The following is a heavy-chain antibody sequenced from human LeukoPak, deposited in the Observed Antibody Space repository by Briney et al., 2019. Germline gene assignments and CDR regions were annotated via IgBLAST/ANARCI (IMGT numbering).Heavy chain of an antibody. Sequence: GGSLRLSCAASGFTFTTYWMNWVRQAPGKGLEWVSYISSSGSTIYYADSVKGRFTISRDNAKNSLYLQMNSLRAEDTAVYYCARDHDYGDLGDYWGQGTLVTVSS. CDR2: ISSSGSTI. D-gene: IGHD4-17*01. CDR1: GFTFTTYW. J-gene: IGHJ4*02. CDR3: ARDHDYGDLGDY. V-gene: IGHV3-48*04.